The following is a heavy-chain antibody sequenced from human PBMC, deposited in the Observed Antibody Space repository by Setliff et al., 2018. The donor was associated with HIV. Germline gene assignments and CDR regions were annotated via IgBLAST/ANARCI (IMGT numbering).Heavy chain of an antibody. CDR3: AKGGFLEWSEYYYYYYYMDV. Sequence: GGSLRLSCAASGFTFSSYAMSWVRQAPGKGLEWVSAISGSGGSTYYADSVKGRFTISRDNSKNTLYLQMNSLRAEDTAVYYCAKGGFLEWSEYYYYYYYMDVWGKGTTVTVSS. J-gene: IGHJ6*03. CDR1: GFTFSSYA. CDR2: ISGSGGST. D-gene: IGHD3-3*01. V-gene: IGHV3-23*01.